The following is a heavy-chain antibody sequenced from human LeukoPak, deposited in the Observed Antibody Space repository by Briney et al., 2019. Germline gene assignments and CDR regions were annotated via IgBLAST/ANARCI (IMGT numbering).Heavy chain of an antibody. V-gene: IGHV1-24*01. Sequence: ASVKVSCKVSGYTLTELSMHWVRQAPGKGLEWMGGFDPEDGETIYAQKFQGRVTMTEDTSTDTAYMELSSLRSEDTAVYYCATAGPSLAGVIVHYFDYWGQGTLVTVSS. J-gene: IGHJ4*02. CDR3: ATAGPSLAGVIVHYFDY. CDR2: FDPEDGET. CDR1: GYTLTELS. D-gene: IGHD3-16*02.